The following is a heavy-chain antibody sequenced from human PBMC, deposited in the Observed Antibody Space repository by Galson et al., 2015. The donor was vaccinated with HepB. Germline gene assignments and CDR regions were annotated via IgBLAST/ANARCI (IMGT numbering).Heavy chain of an antibody. CDR1: GFTLSRNV. CDR3: AREDADIAAMTLDH. CDR2: IWHDGSNS. D-gene: IGHD6-25*01. J-gene: IGHJ4*02. Sequence: SLRLSCAASGFTLSRNVMHWVRQAPGKGLEWVAVIWHDGSNSYYADSVKGRFTISRDNSKNTLYLQMNSLRAEDTAVYYCAREDADIAAMTLDHWGQGTLVTVSS. V-gene: IGHV3-33*08.